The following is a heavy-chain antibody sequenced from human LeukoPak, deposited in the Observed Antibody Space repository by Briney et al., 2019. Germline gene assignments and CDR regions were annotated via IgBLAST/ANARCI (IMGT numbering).Heavy chain of an antibody. Sequence: GGSLRLSCAASGFTFSSYEMNWVRQAPGKGLEWVSYISSSGSTIYYADSVKCRFTISRDNSQNALYLQMNSLRVDDTALYFCARAGFYSGWYVVDFWGHGTLVTVSS. CDR3: ARAGFYSGWYVVDF. V-gene: IGHV3-48*03. D-gene: IGHD6-19*01. CDR2: ISSSGSTI. CDR1: GFTFSSYE. J-gene: IGHJ4*01.